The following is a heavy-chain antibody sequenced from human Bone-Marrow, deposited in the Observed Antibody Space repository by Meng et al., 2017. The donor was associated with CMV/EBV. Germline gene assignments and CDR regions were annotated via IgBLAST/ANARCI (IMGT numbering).Heavy chain of an antibody. V-gene: IGHV4-39*01. CDR3: ARPGYGMDV. CDR1: GGSISSSGYY. CDR2: IYYSGST. Sequence: SETLSLTCTVSGGSISSSGYYWGWIRQPPGKGLEWIGSIYYSGSTYYNPSLKSRVTISVDTSKNQFSLKVNPVTATDTAVYYCARPGYGMDVWGQGTTVTVS. J-gene: IGHJ6*02.